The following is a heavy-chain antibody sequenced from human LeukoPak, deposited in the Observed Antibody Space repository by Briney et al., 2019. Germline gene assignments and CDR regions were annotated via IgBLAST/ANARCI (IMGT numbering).Heavy chain of an antibody. V-gene: IGHV1-8*01. D-gene: IGHD1-14*01. CDR1: GYTFTSYD. CDR2: MNPNSGNT. Sequence: ASVKVSCKASGYTFTSYDINWVRQATGQGLEWMGWMNPNSGNTGYAQKFQGRATMTRNTSISTAYMELSSLRSEDTAVYYCARGQVTGRNKNWFDPWGQGTLVTVSS. J-gene: IGHJ5*02. CDR3: ARGQVTGRNKNWFDP.